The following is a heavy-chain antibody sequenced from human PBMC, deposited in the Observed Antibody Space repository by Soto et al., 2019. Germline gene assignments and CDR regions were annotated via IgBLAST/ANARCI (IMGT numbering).Heavy chain of an antibody. D-gene: IGHD3-10*01. Sequence: GGSLRLSCAASGFTFSSYGMHWVRQAPGKGLEWVAVISYDGSNKYYADSVKGRFTISRDNSKNTLYLQMNSLRAEDTAVYYCAKALGWFAELLSHGMDVWGQGTPVTVSS. J-gene: IGHJ6*02. CDR3: AKALGWFAELLSHGMDV. CDR1: GFTFSSYG. CDR2: ISYDGSNK. V-gene: IGHV3-30*18.